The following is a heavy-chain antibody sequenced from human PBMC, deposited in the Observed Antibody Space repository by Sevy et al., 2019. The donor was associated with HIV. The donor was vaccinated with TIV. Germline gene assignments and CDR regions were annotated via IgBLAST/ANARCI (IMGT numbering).Heavy chain of an antibody. CDR2: IYASGRT. V-gene: IGHV4-61*02. CDR3: ARDGIKRDYYDAMDV. D-gene: IGHD1-26*01. J-gene: IGHJ6*02. Sequence: QLSETLSLTCTVSGDSISSGDSFWSWIRQPAGRGLEWIGRIYASGRTMYNPSLKSRLTLSVDTSKNQFSLELTSVTAADTAVYYRARDGIKRDYYDAMDVWGQGTPVTVSS. CDR1: GDSISSGDSF.